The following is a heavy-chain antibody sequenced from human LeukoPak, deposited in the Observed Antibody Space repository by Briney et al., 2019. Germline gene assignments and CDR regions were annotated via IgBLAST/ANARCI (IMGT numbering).Heavy chain of an antibody. Sequence: RGSLRLSCAASGFTFSSYWMSWVRQAPGKGLEWVANIKQDGSEKSYVDSVKGRFTISRDNTKNSRYLQMNSLRAEDTAVYYCARGQTTMTNWGQGTLVTVSS. D-gene: IGHD4-17*01. J-gene: IGHJ4*02. V-gene: IGHV3-7*01. CDR2: IKQDGSEK. CDR3: ARGQTTMTN. CDR1: GFTFSSYW.